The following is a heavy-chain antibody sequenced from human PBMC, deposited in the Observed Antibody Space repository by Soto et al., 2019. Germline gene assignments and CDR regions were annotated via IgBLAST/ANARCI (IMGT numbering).Heavy chain of an antibody. CDR3: ARELTTVTTGGNY. CDR2: INHSGST. CDR1: GGSFSGYY. J-gene: IGHJ4*02. Sequence: QVQLQQWGAGLLKPSETLSLTCAVYGGSFSGYYWSWIRQPPGKGLEWIGEINHSGSTNYNPSLKSRVTISVDTSKNQFSMKLSSVTAADTAVYYCARELTTVTTGGNYWVQGTLVTVSS. V-gene: IGHV4-34*01. D-gene: IGHD4-17*01.